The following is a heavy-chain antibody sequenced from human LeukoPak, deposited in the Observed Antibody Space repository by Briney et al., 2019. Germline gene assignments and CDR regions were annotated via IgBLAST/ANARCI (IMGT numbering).Heavy chain of an antibody. V-gene: IGHV4-59*08. Sequence: PSETLSLTCTVSGGSISNYYWSWIRQSPGKGLEWIGYIYVSGSTNYNPSLKSRVTISEDTSKNQFSLKLSSVTAADTAVYYCARQYYYASGSFALDIWGQGTMVTVSS. J-gene: IGHJ3*02. CDR2: IYVSGST. D-gene: IGHD3-10*01. CDR1: GGSISNYY. CDR3: ARQYYYASGSFALDI.